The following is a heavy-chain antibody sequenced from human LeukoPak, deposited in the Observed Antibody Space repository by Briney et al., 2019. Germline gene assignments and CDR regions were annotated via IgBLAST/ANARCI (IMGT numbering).Heavy chain of an antibody. D-gene: IGHD2-2*01. J-gene: IGHJ4*02. Sequence: GGSLRLSCTASGFTFGDYPMTWVRQAPGKGLEWIGFIRSKAYGGTTESAASVKGRFTISRDDSKSIAYLQMNSLETEDTAVYYCTRGPSYCSSTSCYSHYWGQGTLVTVSS. CDR2: IRSKAYGGTT. CDR3: TRGPSYCSSTSCYSHY. V-gene: IGHV3-49*04. CDR1: GFTFGDYP.